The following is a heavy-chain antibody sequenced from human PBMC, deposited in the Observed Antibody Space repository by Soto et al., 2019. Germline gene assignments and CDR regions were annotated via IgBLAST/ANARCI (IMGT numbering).Heavy chain of an antibody. D-gene: IGHD6-13*01. V-gene: IGHV4-59*02. Sequence: SETLSLTCTVSGGSVSSYYWSWIRQPPGKGLEWIGYIYYSGSTNYNPSLKSRVTISVDTSKNQFSLKLSSVTAADTAVYYCAREGEQLVLDYWGQGTLVTVSS. CDR3: AREGEQLVLDY. CDR2: IYYSGST. CDR1: GGSVSSYY. J-gene: IGHJ4*02.